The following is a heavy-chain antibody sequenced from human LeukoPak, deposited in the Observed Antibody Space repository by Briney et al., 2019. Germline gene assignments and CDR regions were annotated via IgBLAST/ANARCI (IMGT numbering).Heavy chain of an antibody. D-gene: IGHD2-21*01. V-gene: IGHV3-48*02. CDR2: ISTTGTTI. J-gene: IGHJ4*02. CDR1: GFTFSAYH. Sequence: PGGSLRPSCAASGFTFSAYHINWVRQAPGKGLEWISYISTTGTTIHYADSVKGRFAISRDNAKSSLYLQMNSLRDEDTAVYYCARVWQDYSGVDYWGQGTLVTVSS. CDR3: ARVWQDYSGVDY.